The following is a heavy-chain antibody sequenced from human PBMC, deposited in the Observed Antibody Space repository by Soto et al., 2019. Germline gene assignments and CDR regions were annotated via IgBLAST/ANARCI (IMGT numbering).Heavy chain of an antibody. V-gene: IGHV4-39*01. D-gene: IGHD3-10*01. Sequence: SETLSLTCTVSGGSISSSSYYWGWIRQPPGKGLEWIGSIYYSGSTYYNPSLKSRVTISVDTSKNQFSLKLSSVTAADTAVYYCARQTYYYGSGRPALYRYFYYYYGMDVWGQGTTVTVSS. CDR1: GGSISSSSYY. J-gene: IGHJ6*02. CDR2: IYYSGST. CDR3: ARQTYYYGSGRPALYRYFYYYYGMDV.